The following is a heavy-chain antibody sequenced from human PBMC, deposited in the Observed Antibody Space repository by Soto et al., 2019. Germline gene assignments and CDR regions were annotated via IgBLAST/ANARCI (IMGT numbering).Heavy chain of an antibody. Sequence: QVQLVESGGGVVQPGRSLRLSCAASGFTFSSYGMHWVRQAPGKGLEWVAVIWYDGSNKYYADSVKGRFTISRDNSKNTLYLKKNSLRAEDTVVYYGERDEGYYDILPGGHVRGMDVWGQGTTVTVSS. J-gene: IGHJ6*02. CDR2: IWYDGSNK. CDR3: ERDEGYYDILPGGHVRGMDV. V-gene: IGHV3-33*01. CDR1: GFTFSSYG. D-gene: IGHD3-9*01.